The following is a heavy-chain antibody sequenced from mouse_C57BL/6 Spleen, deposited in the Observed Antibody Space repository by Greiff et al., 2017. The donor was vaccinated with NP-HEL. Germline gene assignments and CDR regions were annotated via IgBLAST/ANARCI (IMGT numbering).Heavy chain of an antibody. Sequence: QVQQSGPGLVQPSQSLSITCTVSGFSLTSYGVHWVRQPPGKGLEWLGVIWSGGSTDYNAAFISRLSISKDNSKSQVFFKMNSLQADDTAIYYCAKNGAYSNSWYFDVWGTGTTVTVSS. CDR3: AKNGAYSNSWYFDV. J-gene: IGHJ1*03. V-gene: IGHV2-4*01. CDR1: GFSLTSYG. D-gene: IGHD2-5*01. CDR2: IWSGGST.